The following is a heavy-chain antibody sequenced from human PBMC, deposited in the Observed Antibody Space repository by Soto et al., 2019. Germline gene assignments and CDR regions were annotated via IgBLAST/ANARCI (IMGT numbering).Heavy chain of an antibody. D-gene: IGHD3-9*01. J-gene: IGHJ4*02. CDR1: GYTFTSYA. CDR3: ARVTDFDWLLDFDY. CDR2: INAGNGNT. Sequence: QVRLVQSGAEVKKPGASVKVSCKASGYTFTSYAMHWVRQAPGQRLGWMGWINAGNGNTKYSQKFQGRVTITRDTSASTAYMELSSRRSEDTAVYYCARVTDFDWLLDFDYWGQGTLVTVSS. V-gene: IGHV1-3*01.